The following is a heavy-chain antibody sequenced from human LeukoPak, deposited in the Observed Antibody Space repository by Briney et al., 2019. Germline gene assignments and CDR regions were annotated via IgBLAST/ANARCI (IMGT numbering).Heavy chain of an antibody. V-gene: IGHV1-2*02. CDR3: ARVDAGPDR. D-gene: IGHD2-2*01. CDR1: GYTFIHYY. Sequence: GASVKVSCKASGYTFIHYYIHWVRQAPGQGLEWMGWLNPNNGDTKYAQKFQGRVTMTRGTPISTAYMELSRLKSDDTAVYYCARVDAGPDRWGQGTLVTVSS. CDR2: LNPNNGDT. J-gene: IGHJ4*02.